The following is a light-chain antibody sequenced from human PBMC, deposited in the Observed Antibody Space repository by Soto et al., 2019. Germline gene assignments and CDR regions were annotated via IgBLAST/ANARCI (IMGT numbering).Light chain of an antibody. CDR1: QDISNY. J-gene: IGKJ3*01. CDR3: QQYDDLPFT. V-gene: IGKV1-33*01. Sequence: DIQMTQSPSSLSASVGDRVTITCQASQDISNYLNWYQKKPGKAPKLLIYDASNLETGVPSRFSGSRSGTDFTFTIRSLQPEDIATYYCQQYDDLPFTFGPGTKVDDK. CDR2: DAS.